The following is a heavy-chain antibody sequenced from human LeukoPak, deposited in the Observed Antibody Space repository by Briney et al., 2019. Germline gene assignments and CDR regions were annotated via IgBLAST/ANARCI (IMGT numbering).Heavy chain of an antibody. CDR3: ARYGGWYFDY. CDR2: IKQDDGSEK. CDR1: GFTFSTHW. V-gene: IGHV3-7*01. J-gene: IGHJ4*02. Sequence: GGSLRLSCAASGFTFSTHWMSWIRQAPGKGLEWVANIKQDDGSEKNYVDCVEGRFTISRDNAKNALYLQMDSLRVEDTAVYYCARYGGWYFDYWGQGTLVTVSS. D-gene: IGHD2-15*01.